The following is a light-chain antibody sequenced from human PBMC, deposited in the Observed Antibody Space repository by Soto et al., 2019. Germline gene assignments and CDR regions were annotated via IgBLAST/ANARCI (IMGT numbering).Light chain of an antibody. CDR3: QQYGSSPPLS. J-gene: IGKJ4*01. V-gene: IGKV3D-20*01. CDR2: DAS. Sequence: EIVLTQSPATLSLSPGERATLFCGASQSISNNYLAWYQQKPGLAPRLLIYDASTRATGIPDRFSGSGSGTDFTLTISRLEPEAFAVYYCQQYGSSPPLSFGGGTKVEVK. CDR1: QSISNNY.